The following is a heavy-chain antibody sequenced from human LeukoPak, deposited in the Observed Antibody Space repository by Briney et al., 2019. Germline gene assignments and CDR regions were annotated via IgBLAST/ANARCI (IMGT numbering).Heavy chain of an antibody. Sequence: TGGSLRLSCAASGFTFTDYAMSWVRQAPEKGLEWISTISDNGGETYYADSVKGRFTISRDNSKNTLYLQMNSLRAEDTAVYYCAGYDSSGYYYNWGQGTLVTVSS. CDR2: ISDNGGET. V-gene: IGHV3-23*01. CDR1: GFTFTDYA. J-gene: IGHJ4*02. CDR3: AGYDSSGYYYN. D-gene: IGHD3-22*01.